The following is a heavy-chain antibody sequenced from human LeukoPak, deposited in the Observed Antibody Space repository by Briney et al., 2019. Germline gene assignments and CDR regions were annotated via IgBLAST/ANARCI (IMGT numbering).Heavy chain of an antibody. CDR3: ASSVTPYWYFDL. D-gene: IGHD2-21*02. CDR2: ISGSGGST. CDR1: GFTFSSYA. V-gene: IGHV3-23*01. Sequence: PGGSLRLSCAASGFTFSSYAMSWVRQAPGKGLEWVSAISGSGGSTYYADSVKGRFTIPRDNSKNTLYLQMNSLRAEDTAVYYCASSVTPYWYFDLWGRGTLVTVSS. J-gene: IGHJ2*01.